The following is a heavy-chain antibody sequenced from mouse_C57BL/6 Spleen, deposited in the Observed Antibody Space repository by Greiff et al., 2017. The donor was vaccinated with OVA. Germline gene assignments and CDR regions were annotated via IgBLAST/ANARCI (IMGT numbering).Heavy chain of an antibody. CDR2: IDPSDSYT. V-gene: IGHV1-50*01. Sequence: QVHVKQPGAELVKPGASVKLSCKASGYTFTSYWMQWVKQRPGQGLEWIGEIDPSDSYTNYNQKFKGKATLTVDTSSSTAYMQLSSLTSEDSAVYYCARKGLEDYFDYWGQGTTLTVSS. CDR3: ARKGLEDYFDY. D-gene: IGHD3-1*01. CDR1: GYTFTSYW. J-gene: IGHJ2*01.